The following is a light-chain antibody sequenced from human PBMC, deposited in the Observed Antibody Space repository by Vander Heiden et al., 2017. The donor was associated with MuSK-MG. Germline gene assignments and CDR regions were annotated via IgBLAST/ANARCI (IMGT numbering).Light chain of an antibody. CDR2: EVS. Sequence: QSALTQPASVSGSPGQSITISCTGTSSDVGGYNYVSWYQQHPGKAPKLMIYEVSNRPSGVSNRFSGSKSGTTASLTISGLQAEDEADYYCSSYTSSRTGVFGTGTKVTVL. CDR3: SSYTSSRTGV. CDR1: SSDVGGYNY. V-gene: IGLV2-14*01. J-gene: IGLJ1*01.